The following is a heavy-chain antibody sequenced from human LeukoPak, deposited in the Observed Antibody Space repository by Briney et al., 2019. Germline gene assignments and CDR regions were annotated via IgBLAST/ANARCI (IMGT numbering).Heavy chain of an antibody. CDR1: GGSISSYY. J-gene: IGHJ4*02. D-gene: IGHD1-26*01. CDR3: ARGGWELLRGYFDY. CDR2: SYYRGNT. V-gene: IGHV4-59*08. Sequence: SETLSLTCIVSGGSISSYYWSWIRQPPGKGLEWIGYSYYRGNTNYNPSLKSRVTISVDTSKNQFSLKLSSVTAADTAVYYCARGGWELLRGYFDYWGQGTLVTVSS.